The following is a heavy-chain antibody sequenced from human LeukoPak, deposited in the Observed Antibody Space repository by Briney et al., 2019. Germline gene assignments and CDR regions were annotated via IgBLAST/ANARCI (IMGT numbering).Heavy chain of an antibody. D-gene: IGHD3-22*01. CDR1: GFTFSDYY. Sequence: GGSLRLSCAASGFTFSDYYMSWIRQAPGKGLEWVSYISSSGSTIYYADSVKGRFTISRDNSKNTLYLQMNSLRAEDTAVYYCARAEGPEHYDNSGYYYYYGMDVWGQGTTVTVSS. CDR3: ARAEGPEHYDNSGYYYYYGMDV. CDR2: ISSSGSTI. V-gene: IGHV3-11*04. J-gene: IGHJ6*02.